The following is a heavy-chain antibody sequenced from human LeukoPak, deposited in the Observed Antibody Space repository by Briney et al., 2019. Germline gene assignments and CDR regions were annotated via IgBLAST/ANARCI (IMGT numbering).Heavy chain of an antibody. CDR3: ASSIAAAGMTLDFDY. Sequence: SETLSLTCTVSGGSISSYYWSWIRQTPGKGLEWIGYIYYSGSTNYNPSLKSRVTISVDTSKNQFSLKLSSVTAADTAVYYCASSIAAAGMTLDFDYWGQGTLVTVSS. J-gene: IGHJ4*02. CDR1: GGSISSYY. V-gene: IGHV4-59*01. D-gene: IGHD6-13*01. CDR2: IYYSGST.